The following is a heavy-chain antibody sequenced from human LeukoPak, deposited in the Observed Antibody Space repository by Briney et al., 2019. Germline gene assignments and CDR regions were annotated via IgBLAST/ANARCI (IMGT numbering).Heavy chain of an antibody. J-gene: IGHJ4*02. V-gene: IGHV4-39*01. CDR1: GGSISSSSYY. Sequence: PSETLSLTCTVSGGSISSSSYYWDWIRQPPGKGLEWIVSMYYSGSTYYNPSLKSRVTISVDTSKNQFSLKLSSVTAADTAVYYCARHGPSIVGASTFDYWGQGTLVTVSS. D-gene: IGHD1-26*01. CDR3: ARHGPSIVGASTFDY. CDR2: MYYSGST.